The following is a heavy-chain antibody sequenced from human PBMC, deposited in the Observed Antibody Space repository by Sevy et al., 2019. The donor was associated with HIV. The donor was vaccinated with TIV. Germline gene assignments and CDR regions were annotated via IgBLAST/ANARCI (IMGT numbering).Heavy chain of an antibody. V-gene: IGHV3-23*01. CDR2: IYGSGGAT. J-gene: IGHJ3*02. CDR1: GFTFTSYA. D-gene: IGHD3-22*01. CDR3: AGGRYDSSGSFDAFDI. Sequence: GGSLRLSCKPSGFTFTSYAMSWVRQVPGKGLEWVSTIYGSGGATYYADSVKGRFTISRDNSKNTLYLQMNSLRIEDTAVYYCAGGRYDSSGSFDAFDIWGQGTMVTVSS.